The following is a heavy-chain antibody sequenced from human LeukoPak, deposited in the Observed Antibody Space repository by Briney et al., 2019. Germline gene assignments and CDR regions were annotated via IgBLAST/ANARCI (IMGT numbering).Heavy chain of an antibody. D-gene: IGHD1-26*01. V-gene: IGHV3-23*01. CDR1: GFTFSSYA. CDR3: AKGPPEVEWELFFFDY. Sequence: GGSLRLSCAASGFTFSSYAMSWVRQAPGKGLEWVSAISGSGGSTYYADSVKGRFTISRDNSKNTLYLQMNSLRAEDTAVYYCAKGPPEVEWELFFFDYWGQGTPVTVSS. J-gene: IGHJ4*02. CDR2: ISGSGGST.